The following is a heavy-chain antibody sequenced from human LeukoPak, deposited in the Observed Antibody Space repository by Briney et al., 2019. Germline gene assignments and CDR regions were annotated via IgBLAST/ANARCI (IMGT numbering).Heavy chain of an antibody. CDR3: ARHNYGAFDY. D-gene: IGHD4/OR15-4a*01. CDR1: GFTFSSYA. Sequence: GGSLRLSCAASGFTFSSYAMSWVRQAPGKGPEWVSAISGSGGSTYYADSVKGRFTISRDNAKNSLYLQMNSLRAEDTAVYYCARHNYGAFDYWGQGTLVTVSS. CDR2: ISGSGGST. V-gene: IGHV3-23*01. J-gene: IGHJ4*02.